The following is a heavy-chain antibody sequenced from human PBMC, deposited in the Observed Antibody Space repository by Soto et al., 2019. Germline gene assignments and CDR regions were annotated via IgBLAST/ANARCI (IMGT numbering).Heavy chain of an antibody. J-gene: IGHJ6*03. V-gene: IGHV1-8*01. CDR1: GYTFTSYD. CDR3: AKIVSGWPEIYYYYYMDV. Sequence: ASVKVSCKASGYTFTSYDINWVRQATGQGLEWMGWMNPNSGNTGYAQKFQGRVTMTRNTSISTAYMELSSLRSEDTAVYYCAKIVSGWPEIYYYYYMDVWGKGTTVTVSS. D-gene: IGHD6-19*01. CDR2: MNPNSGNT.